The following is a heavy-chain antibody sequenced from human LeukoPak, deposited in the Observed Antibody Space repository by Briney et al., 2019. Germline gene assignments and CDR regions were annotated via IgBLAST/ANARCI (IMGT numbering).Heavy chain of an antibody. CDR1: GFTFSSYS. V-gene: IGHV3-48*01. D-gene: IGHD3-3*01. CDR3: ARGGLWSGYPVYYYYYYYMDV. J-gene: IGHJ6*03. CDR2: IISNSSTI. Sequence: GGSLRLSCAAYGFTFSSYSIDWVRQAPGRGLGWVSYIISNSSTIYYADSVKGRLTISRDNAKNPLYLQMNSLRAEDTAVYYCARGGLWSGYPVYYYYYYYMDVWGKGTTVTVSS.